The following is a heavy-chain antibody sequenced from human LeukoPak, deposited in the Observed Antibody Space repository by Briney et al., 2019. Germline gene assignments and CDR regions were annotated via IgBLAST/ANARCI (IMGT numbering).Heavy chain of an antibody. CDR3: ARVVGSSSSKNWFDP. V-gene: IGHV4-38-2*01. CDR1: GYSITDGYY. D-gene: IGHD2-2*01. CDR2: VYHSGST. Sequence: SETLSFTCAVSGYSITDGYYWGWIRQPPGKGPEYIGFVYHSGSTYYNPSLRRRVTMSVDTSKNQFSLNLTSVTAADTAVYFCARVVGSSSSKNWFDPWGQGTPVTVSS. J-gene: IGHJ5*02.